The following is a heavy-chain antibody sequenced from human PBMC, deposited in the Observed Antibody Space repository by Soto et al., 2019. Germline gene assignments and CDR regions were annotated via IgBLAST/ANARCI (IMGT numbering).Heavy chain of an antibody. CDR3: AREVEVQTPAFVY. CDR2: ISPMFGAA. J-gene: IGHJ4*02. V-gene: IGHV1-69*19. D-gene: IGHD3-10*01. Sequence: QVQLVQSGAEMKKPGSSVKVSCQSSGGTFNTYAMNWVRQAPGQGPEWMGDISPMFGAANYAPKFQGRVTITADESTGTSYMQLTSLTSEDTALYFCAREVEVQTPAFVYWGQGTRVTVSS. CDR1: GGTFNTYA.